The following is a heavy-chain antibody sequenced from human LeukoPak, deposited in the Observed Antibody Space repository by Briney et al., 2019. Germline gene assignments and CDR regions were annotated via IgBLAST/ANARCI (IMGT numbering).Heavy chain of an antibody. CDR1: GGSISSSNYY. J-gene: IGHJ4*02. CDR3: ARDYYDSSGYYPFDY. D-gene: IGHD3-22*01. CDR2: IYNSGST. Sequence: SETLSLTCTVSGGSISSSNYYWGWIRQPPGKGLEWIGSIYNSGSTYYNPSLKSRVTISVDTSKNQFSLKLSSVTAADTAVYYCARDYYDSSGYYPFDYWGQGTLVTVSS. V-gene: IGHV4-39*07.